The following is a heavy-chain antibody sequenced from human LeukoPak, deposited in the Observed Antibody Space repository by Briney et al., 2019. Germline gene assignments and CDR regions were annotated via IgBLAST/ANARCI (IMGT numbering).Heavy chain of an antibody. V-gene: IGHV1-69*04. CDR3: ARSLGYDFWSGYYDEGDY. J-gene: IGHJ4*02. D-gene: IGHD3-3*01. CDR1: GGTFSSYA. Sequence: SVKVSCKASGGTFSSYAISWVRQAPGQGLEWMGRIIPILGIANYAQKFQGRVTITADKSTSTAYMELSSLRSEDTAVYYCARSLGYDFWSGYYDEGDYWGQGTLVTVSS. CDR2: IIPILGIA.